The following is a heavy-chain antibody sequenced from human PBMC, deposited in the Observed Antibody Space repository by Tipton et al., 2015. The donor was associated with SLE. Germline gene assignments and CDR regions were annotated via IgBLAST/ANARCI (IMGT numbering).Heavy chain of an antibody. V-gene: IGHV1-18*01. CDR3: ARETVTGPSYYFDY. J-gene: IGHJ4*02. Sequence: QSGPEVKKPGASVKVSCKASGYTLANYGFNWVRQAPGQGLEWMGWIGADNGNTNYALKFQGRVTMTRDKTTSTAYMELRSLRSDDSALYYCARETVTGPSYYFDYWGQGSLVTVSS. CDR1: GYTLANYG. D-gene: IGHD4-17*01. CDR2: IGADNGNT.